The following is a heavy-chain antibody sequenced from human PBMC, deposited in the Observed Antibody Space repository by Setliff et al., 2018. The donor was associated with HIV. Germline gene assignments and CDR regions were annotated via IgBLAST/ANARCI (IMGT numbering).Heavy chain of an antibody. D-gene: IGHD3-3*01. Sequence: SETMSLTCTVSGGSISSYYWSWIRQPAGKGLEWIGRIYTSGSTNYNPSLTSRVTMSVDTSKNQFSLKLSSVTAADTSVYYCARGVYYNFWSGYYGNWFDPWGQGTLVTVSS. V-gene: IGHV4-4*07. J-gene: IGHJ5*02. CDR2: IYTSGST. CDR3: ARGVYYNFWSGYYGNWFDP. CDR1: GGSISSYY.